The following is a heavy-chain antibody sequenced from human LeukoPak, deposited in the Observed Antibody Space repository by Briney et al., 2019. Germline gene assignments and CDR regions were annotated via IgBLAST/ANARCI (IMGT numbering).Heavy chain of an antibody. V-gene: IGHV3-53*01. J-gene: IGHJ4*02. D-gene: IGHD6-13*01. CDR2: IYSGGST. CDR1: GFIVSSNY. Sequence: GGSLRLSCAASGFIVSSNYMSWVRQAPGKGLEWVSVIYSGGSTYYADSVKGRFTISRDNSKNTLYLQMNSLRAEDTAVYYCAREAAAGNFDYWGQGTLVTVSS. CDR3: AREAAAGNFDY.